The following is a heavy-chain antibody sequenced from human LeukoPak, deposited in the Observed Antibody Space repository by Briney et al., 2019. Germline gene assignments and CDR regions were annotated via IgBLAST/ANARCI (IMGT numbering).Heavy chain of an antibody. CDR3: ARHRSGSQWDSFDY. CDR2: IYPGDFDT. V-gene: IGHV5-51*01. Sequence: GESLKISCKGSGYRFTAHWIGWVRQKPGQGLEWMGIIYPGDFDTKYSPSFQGQVTISADKSTFTAYLHWGSLKVSDTAIYYCARHRSGSQWDSFDYWGQGTLVTVSS. D-gene: IGHD1-26*01. CDR1: GYRFTAHW. J-gene: IGHJ4*02.